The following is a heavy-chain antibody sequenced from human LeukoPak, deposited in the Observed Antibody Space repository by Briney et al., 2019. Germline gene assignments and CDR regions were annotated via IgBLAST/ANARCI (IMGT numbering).Heavy chain of an antibody. CDR2: IKHDGSEK. D-gene: IGHD5-12*01. Sequence: PGGXLRLSCAASGFTFSSYWMSWVRQAPGKGLEWVANIKHDGSEKYYVASVKGRFTIYKDNDKKSLLLQMNSLRTEDTAMYYCVKDRGGYVKYKTFDYWGQGTLVTVSS. CDR1: GFTFSSYW. V-gene: IGHV3-7*01. CDR3: VKDRGGYVKYKTFDY. J-gene: IGHJ4*02.